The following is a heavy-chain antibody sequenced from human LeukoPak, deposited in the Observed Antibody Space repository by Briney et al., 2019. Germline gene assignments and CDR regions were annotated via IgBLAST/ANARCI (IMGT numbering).Heavy chain of an antibody. V-gene: IGHV4-34*01. CDR2: INHSGST. CDR3: ARSRGGFGDYGSWFDP. CDR1: GGSFSGYY. D-gene: IGHD4-17*01. J-gene: IGHJ5*02. Sequence: SETLSLTCTVYGGSFSGYYWSWIRQPPGKGLEWIGEINHSGSTNYNPSLKSRVTISVDTAKNQFSLKLTSVTAADTVVYFCARSRGGFGDYGSWFDPWGQGTLVTVSS.